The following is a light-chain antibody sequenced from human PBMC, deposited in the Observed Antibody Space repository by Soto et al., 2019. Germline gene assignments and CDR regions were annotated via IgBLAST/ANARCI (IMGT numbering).Light chain of an antibody. Sequence: EIVLTQSPGTLSLSPGDRATLSCRASQSVRSYYLAWYQQKPGQAPRLLLYAASSRATGIPHRFSSSGSWKAFTLPISSLEPDDFAVYYCQQYDTSPPLPFGGGTKVEIK. CDR2: AAS. CDR3: QQYDTSPPLP. J-gene: IGKJ4*01. V-gene: IGKV3-20*01. CDR1: QSVRSYY.